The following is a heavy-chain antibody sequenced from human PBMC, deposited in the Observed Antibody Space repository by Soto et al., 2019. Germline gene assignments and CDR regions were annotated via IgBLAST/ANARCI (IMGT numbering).Heavy chain of an antibody. CDR3: TRILPADGVDC. CDR1: GFTFITYA. D-gene: IGHD6-13*01. V-gene: IGHV3-23*01. Sequence: PGGSLRLSCEASGFTFITYAMSWARQAPGKGLEWVSTITGSGRNTYYADSVKGRFTISRDNSKNTLYLQMNSLRADDTAIYYCTRILPADGVDCWGQGTLVTVSS. CDR2: ITGSGRNT. J-gene: IGHJ4*02.